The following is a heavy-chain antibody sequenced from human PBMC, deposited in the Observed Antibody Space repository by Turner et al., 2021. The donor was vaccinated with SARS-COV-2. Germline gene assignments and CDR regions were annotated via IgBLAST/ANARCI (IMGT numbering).Heavy chain of an antibody. J-gene: IGHJ6*02. CDR1: GYTFTNYG. D-gene: IGHD2-2*02. Sequence: QVQLVQSGAEVKKPGAPVKVSCKASGYTFTNYGISWVRQAPGQGLEWMGWINTYNGNTNYAQKLQGRVTMTTDTSTSTAYMELRSLRSDDTAVYYCAAIHCSSTSCYSTHYGMDVWGQGTTVTVSS. CDR3: AAIHCSSTSCYSTHYGMDV. V-gene: IGHV1-18*01. CDR2: INTYNGNT.